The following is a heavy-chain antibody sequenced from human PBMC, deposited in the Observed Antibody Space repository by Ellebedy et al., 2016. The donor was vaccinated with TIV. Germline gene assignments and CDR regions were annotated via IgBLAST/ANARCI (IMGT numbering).Heavy chain of an antibody. V-gene: IGHV4-59*13. D-gene: IGHD6-13*01. CDR1: GGSIGSYY. CDR2: IHYSGSA. Sequence: SETLSLXXTVSGGSIGSYYWSWIRQPPGKGLEWIAYIHYSGSANYNPPLKSRGTISVDTSKNQLSLKLRSMTAADTAVYYCAMSMGYTRSWHLDSWGQGTLVTVSS. J-gene: IGHJ4*02. CDR3: AMSMGYTRSWHLDS.